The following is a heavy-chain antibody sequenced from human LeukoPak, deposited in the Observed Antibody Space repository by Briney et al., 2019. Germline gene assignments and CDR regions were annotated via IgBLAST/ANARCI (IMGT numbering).Heavy chain of an antibody. V-gene: IGHV1-69*01. CDR1: GGTFSSYA. Sequence: SVKVSCKASGGTFSSYAISWVRQAPGQGLEWMGGIIPIFGTANYAQKFQGRVTITADESTSTAYMELSSLRSEDTAVYYCAREAWYYYGMDVWGQGTTVTVSS. CDR2: IIPIFGTA. J-gene: IGHJ6*02. CDR3: AREAWYYYGMDV.